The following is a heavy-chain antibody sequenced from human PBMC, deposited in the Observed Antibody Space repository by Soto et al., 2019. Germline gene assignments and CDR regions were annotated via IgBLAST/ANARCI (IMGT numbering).Heavy chain of an antibody. CDR1: GFTFGDYA. J-gene: IGHJ4*02. Sequence: GGSLRLSCTSSGFTFGDYAMSWFRQAPGKGLEFIAVIRSKAYGVTPEYAASVKGRFSTSRDDSKSTAYLQMNSLKIEDTGFYYCTRAWSASSVASTPDFWGQGTLVTVSS. CDR3: TRAWSASSVASTPDF. V-gene: IGHV3-49*03. D-gene: IGHD2-15*01. CDR2: IRSKAYGVTP.